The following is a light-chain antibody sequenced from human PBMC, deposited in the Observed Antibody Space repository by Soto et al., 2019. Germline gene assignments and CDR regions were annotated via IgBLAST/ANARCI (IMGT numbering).Light chain of an antibody. CDR2: KAS. CDR3: QHYNSNLIT. Sequence: DIQRTQSPSTLSGSVGDRVTITCRASQTISSWLAWYQQKPGKAPKLLIYKASTLKSGVPSRFSGSGSGTEFTLTISSLQPDDFATYYCQHYNSNLITFGQGTRLEI. J-gene: IGKJ5*01. CDR1: QTISSW. V-gene: IGKV1-5*03.